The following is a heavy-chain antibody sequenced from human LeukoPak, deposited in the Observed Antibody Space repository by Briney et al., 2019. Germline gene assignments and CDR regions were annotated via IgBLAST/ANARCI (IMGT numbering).Heavy chain of an antibody. D-gene: IGHD3-22*01. CDR3: ARDITMIVVAPGY. V-gene: IGHV1-2*02. Sequence: ASVKVSCKASGYTFTGYYMHWVRQAPGQGLEWMGWINPNSGGTNYAQKFQGRVTMTRDTSISTAYMELSRLRSDDTAVYYCARDITMIVVAPGYWGQGTLVTVSS. J-gene: IGHJ4*02. CDR1: GYTFTGYY. CDR2: INPNSGGT.